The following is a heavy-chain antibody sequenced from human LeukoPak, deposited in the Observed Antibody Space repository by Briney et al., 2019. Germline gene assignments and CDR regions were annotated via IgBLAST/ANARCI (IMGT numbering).Heavy chain of an antibody. CDR1: GYTFTGYY. V-gene: IGHV1-2*02. Sequence: GASVKVSCKASGYTFTGYYLHWVRQAPGQGLEWMGWINPNSGATNYAQKFQGRVTMTRDTSTSTVYMELSSLRSEDTAVYYCARDGYDILTGYYNNYYYYGMDVWGQGTTVTVSS. CDR3: ARDGYDILTGYYNNYYYYGMDV. CDR2: INPNSGAT. D-gene: IGHD3-9*01. J-gene: IGHJ6*02.